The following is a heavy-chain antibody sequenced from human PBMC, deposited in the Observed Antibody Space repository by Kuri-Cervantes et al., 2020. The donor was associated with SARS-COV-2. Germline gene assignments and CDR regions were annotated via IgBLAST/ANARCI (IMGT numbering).Heavy chain of an antibody. CDR1: GGTFSSYA. CDR3: ATSPPYYYYYMDV. J-gene: IGHJ6*03. CDR2: IIPIFGTA. Sequence: SVKVSCKASGGTFSSYAISWVRQAPGQGLECMGGIIPIFGTANYAQKFQGRVTITTDESTSTAYMELSSLRSEDTAVYYCATSPPYYYYYMDVWGKGTTVTVSS. V-gene: IGHV1-69*05.